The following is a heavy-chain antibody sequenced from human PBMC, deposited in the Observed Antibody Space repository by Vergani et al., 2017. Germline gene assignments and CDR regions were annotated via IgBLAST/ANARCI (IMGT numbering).Heavy chain of an antibody. Sequence: QVQLLESGPGLLKPSETLSLTCSVSGYSITSGYYWGWIRQPPGRGLEWIGSIYHTGSAYYNPSLKSRVTVSVDTSMNQVSLKLNSVTAADTAVYYCVRTVALWLGETKDGGWFDPWGQGTLVTVTS. D-gene: IGHD3-10*01. CDR2: IYHTGSA. CDR3: VRTVALWLGETKDGGWFDP. V-gene: IGHV4-38-2*01. CDR1: GYSITSGYY. J-gene: IGHJ5*02.